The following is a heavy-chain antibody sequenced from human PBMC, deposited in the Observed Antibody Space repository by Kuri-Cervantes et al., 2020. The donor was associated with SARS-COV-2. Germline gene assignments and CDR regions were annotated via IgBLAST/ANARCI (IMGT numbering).Heavy chain of an antibody. D-gene: IGHD2-8*01. V-gene: IGHV3-7*01. CDR2: IKQDGSEK. CDR3: ARATYCTNGVCYEEDYYGMDV. CDR1: GFTFSSYW. J-gene: IGHJ6*02. Sequence: GGSLRLSCAASGFTFSSYWMSWVRQAPGKGLEWLANIKQDGSEKYYADSVKGRFTISRDNAKNSLYLQMNSLRAEDTAVYYCARATYCTNGVCYEEDYYGMDVWGQGTTVTVSS.